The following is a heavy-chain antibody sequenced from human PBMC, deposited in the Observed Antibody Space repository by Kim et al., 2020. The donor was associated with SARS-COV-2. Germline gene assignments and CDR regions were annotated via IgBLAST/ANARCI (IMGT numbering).Heavy chain of an antibody. D-gene: IGHD3-22*01. CDR3: ARGERQRERITMIGA. CDR2: INHSGST. V-gene: IGHV4-34*01. J-gene: IGHJ3*01. CDR1: GGSFSGYY. Sequence: SETLSLTCAVYGGSFSGYYWSWIRQPPGKGLEWIGEINHSGSTNYNPSLKSRVTISVDTSKNQFSLKLSSVTAADTAVYYCARGERQRERITMIGAWGQGTMVTVSS.